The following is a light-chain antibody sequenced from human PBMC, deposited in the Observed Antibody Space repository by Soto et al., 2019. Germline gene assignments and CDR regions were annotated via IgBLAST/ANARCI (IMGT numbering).Light chain of an antibody. CDR1: NSNIGHNY. J-gene: IGLJ2*01. Sequence: QSVLTQPPSVSAGPGQKVTISCSGSNSNIGHNYVSWYQQLPGTAPKLLIFDNDKRPSGIPDRFSGSKSGTSATLGITGLQTGDEADYYCGTWDSSLSAVVFGGGTKLTVL. V-gene: IGLV1-51*01. CDR3: GTWDSSLSAVV. CDR2: DND.